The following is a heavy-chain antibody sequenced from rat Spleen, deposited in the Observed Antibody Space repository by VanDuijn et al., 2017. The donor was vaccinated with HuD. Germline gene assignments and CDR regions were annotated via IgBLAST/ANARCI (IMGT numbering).Heavy chain of an antibody. CDR3: TRKGEL. J-gene: IGHJ2*01. V-gene: IGHV5-25*01. CDR2: LSFGGGNT. CDR1: GFTFSDYY. D-gene: IGHD5-1*01. Sequence: EVQLVESDGGLVQPGRSLKLSCAASGFTFSDYYMAWVRQAPKKGLEWVASLSFGGGNTYYRDSVKGRFTISRENAKNTLYLQMDSLRSEDTATYYCTRKGELWGQGVMVTVSS.